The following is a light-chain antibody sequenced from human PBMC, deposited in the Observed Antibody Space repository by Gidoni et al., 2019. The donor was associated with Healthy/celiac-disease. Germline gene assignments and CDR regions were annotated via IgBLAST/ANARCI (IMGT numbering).Light chain of an antibody. J-gene: IGKJ3*01. V-gene: IGKV1-39*01. CDR1: QSISSY. Sequence: DXXMTQSPSSLSASVGDRVTITCRASQSISSYLNWYQQKPGKAPKLLIYAASSLQSGVPSRFRGSGSXTDFTLTISSLQPXDFATYYCQQSYSTPFTFGPGTKVDIK. CDR2: AAS. CDR3: QQSYSTPFT.